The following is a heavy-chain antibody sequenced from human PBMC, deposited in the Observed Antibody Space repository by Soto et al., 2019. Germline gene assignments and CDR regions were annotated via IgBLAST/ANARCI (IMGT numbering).Heavy chain of an antibody. D-gene: IGHD6-25*01. CDR1: GGSFSGYY. CDR2: INHRGST. V-gene: IGHV4-34*01. Sequence: QVQLQQWGAGLLKPSETLSLTCAVYGGSFSGYYWSRIRQPPGKGLEWIGEINHRGSTNYNPSLKRRVTISVDTSKNQFSLKLNSVTAADTAVYYCARGSRVKIPAASGRDYYYHGLDVWGQGTAVTVSS. J-gene: IGHJ6*02. CDR3: ARGSRVKIPAASGRDYYYHGLDV.